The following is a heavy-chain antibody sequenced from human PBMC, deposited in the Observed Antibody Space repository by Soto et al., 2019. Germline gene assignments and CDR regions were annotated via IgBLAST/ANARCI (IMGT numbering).Heavy chain of an antibody. CDR1: GFTFSSYA. J-gene: IGHJ6*02. CDR2: ISYDGSNK. V-gene: IGHV3-30-3*01. Sequence: QVQLVESGGGVVQPGRSLRLSCAASGFTFSSYAMHWVRQAPGKGLEWVAVISYDGSNKYYADSVKGRFTISRDNSKNTLYLQMNSLRAEDMAVYYCASRSSGWYALPYYYYGMDVWGQGTTVTVSS. CDR3: ASRSSGWYALPYYYYGMDV. D-gene: IGHD6-19*01.